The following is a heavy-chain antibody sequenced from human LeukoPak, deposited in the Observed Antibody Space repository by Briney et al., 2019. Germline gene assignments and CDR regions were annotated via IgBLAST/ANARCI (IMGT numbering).Heavy chain of an antibody. D-gene: IGHD5-18*01. CDR2: INPNSGGT. J-gene: IGHJ4*02. CDR3: AREIQLGLRSQPSQFDY. V-gene: IGHV1-2*02. CDR1: GYTFTSYY. Sequence: ASVKVSCKASGYTFTSYYMHWVRQAPGQGLEWMGWINPNSGGTNYAQKFQGRVTMTGDTSISTAYMELSRLRSDDTAVYYCAREIQLGLRSQPSQFDYWGQGTLVTVSS.